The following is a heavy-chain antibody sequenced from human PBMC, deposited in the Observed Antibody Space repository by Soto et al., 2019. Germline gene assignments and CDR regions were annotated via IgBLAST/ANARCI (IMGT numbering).Heavy chain of an antibody. CDR2: IIPIFGTA. Sequence: ASVKVSCKASGVTFSSYAISWVRQAPGQGLEWMGGIIPIFGTANYAQKFQGRVTITADESTSTAYMELSSLRSEDTAVYYCATSISGHSYGPRGGYYNWFDPWGQGTLVTVSS. D-gene: IGHD5-18*01. CDR3: ATSISGHSYGPRGGYYNWFDP. CDR1: GVTFSSYA. J-gene: IGHJ5*02. V-gene: IGHV1-69*13.